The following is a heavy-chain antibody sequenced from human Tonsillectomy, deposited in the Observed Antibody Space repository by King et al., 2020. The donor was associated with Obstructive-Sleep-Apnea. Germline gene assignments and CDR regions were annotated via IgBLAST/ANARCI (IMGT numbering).Heavy chain of an antibody. J-gene: IGHJ3*01. Sequence: VQLVESGGALVQPGGSLRLSCAASGFSVRSDYMTWVRQAPGKGLDWVSLLYSADSTYYADSVKGRFTISRHSSNNTVHLQMISLRVEDTAVYYCARGWWSDVLWSGYHGFDVWGQGAMVTVSS. D-gene: IGHD3-3*01. V-gene: IGHV3-53*04. CDR1: GFSVRSDY. CDR3: ARGWWSDVLWSGYHGFDV. CDR2: LYSADST.